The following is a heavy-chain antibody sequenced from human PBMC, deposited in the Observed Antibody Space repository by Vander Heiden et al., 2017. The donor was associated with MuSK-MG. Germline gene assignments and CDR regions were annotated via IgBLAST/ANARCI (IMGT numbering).Heavy chain of an antibody. D-gene: IGHD2-2*01. V-gene: IGHV3-9*01. CDR3: AKGWGCTRYYVMDA. CDR1: GFTIDDYA. Sequence: EVQLVESGGGLVQPGRSLRLSCAASGFTIDDYAMNWVRQAPGKGLEWVSGISWNSRYIGYADSVQGRFTISRDNAKNALFLEMTSLRTEDTALYYCAKGWGCTRYYVMDAWGQGTTGTVSS. J-gene: IGHJ6*02. CDR2: ISWNSRYI.